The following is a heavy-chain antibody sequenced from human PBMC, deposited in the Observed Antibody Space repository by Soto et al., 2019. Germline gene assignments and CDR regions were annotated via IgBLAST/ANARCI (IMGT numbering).Heavy chain of an antibody. CDR3: ARAHYSSSWYEAWY. CDR2: ISSSGSTI. J-gene: IGHJ4*02. V-gene: IGHV3-11*01. CDR1: GFTFSDYY. D-gene: IGHD6-13*01. Sequence: PGGSLRLSCAASGFTFSDYYMSWIRQAPGKGLEWVSYISSSGSTIYYADSVKGRFTISRDNAKNSLYLQMNSLRAEDTAVYYCARAHYSSSWYEAWYWGQGTLVTVSS.